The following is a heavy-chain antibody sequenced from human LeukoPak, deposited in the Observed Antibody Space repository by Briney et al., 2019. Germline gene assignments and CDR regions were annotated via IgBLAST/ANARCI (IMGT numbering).Heavy chain of an antibody. CDR2: IASTGDT. J-gene: IGHJ2*01. CDR3: ARAVAGRSYWHFDL. CDR1: GFSFSSYD. V-gene: IGHV3-13*01. Sequence: GGSLRLSCAASGFSFSSYDMHWVRQAAGKGLEWVSAIASTGDTYYPESVKGRFTISRDNAKNSLYLQMNSLPAGDTAVYYCARAVAGRSYWHFDLWGRGTLVTVSS. D-gene: IGHD6-19*01.